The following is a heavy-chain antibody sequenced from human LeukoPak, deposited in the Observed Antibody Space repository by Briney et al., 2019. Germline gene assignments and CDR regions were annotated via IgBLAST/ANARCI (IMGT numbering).Heavy chain of an antibody. CDR2: IIPIFGTA. CDR1: GGTFSSYA. J-gene: IGHJ4*02. V-gene: IGHV1-69*13. D-gene: IGHD3-10*01. Sequence: SVKVSCKASGGTFSSYAISWVRQAPGQGLEWMGGIIPIFGTANYAQKFQGRVTITADESTSTAYMELSSLRSEDTAVYYCARGGPYYYGSGSYFGWSQGTLVTVSS. CDR3: ARGGPYYYGSGSYFG.